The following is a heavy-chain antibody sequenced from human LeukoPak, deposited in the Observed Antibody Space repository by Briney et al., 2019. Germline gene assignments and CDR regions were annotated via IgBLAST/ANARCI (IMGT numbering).Heavy chain of an antibody. V-gene: IGHV3-33*01. Sequence: GGSLRLSCAASGFTFSSYGMHWVRQAPGEGLEWVAVIWYDGSNKYYADSVKGRFTISRDNSKNTLYLQMNSLRAEDTAVYYCARDPVAVAGTGYFDYWGQGTLVTVSS. CDR2: IWYDGSNK. J-gene: IGHJ4*02. D-gene: IGHD6-19*01. CDR1: GFTFSSYG. CDR3: ARDPVAVAGTGYFDY.